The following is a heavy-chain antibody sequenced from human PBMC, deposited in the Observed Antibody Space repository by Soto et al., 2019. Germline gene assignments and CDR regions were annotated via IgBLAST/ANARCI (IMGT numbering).Heavy chain of an antibody. Sequence: PGGSMRLSCAASGFTFSDYYMSWIRQAPGKGLEWVSYISSSGSTIYYADSVKGRFTISRDNAKNSLYLQMNSLRAEDTAVYYCASDCSSTRYYTGAFDSCGQGTMVTVSS. V-gene: IGHV3-11*01. CDR3: ASDCSSTRYYTGAFDS. D-gene: IGHD2-2*02. CDR1: GFTFSDYY. J-gene: IGHJ3*02. CDR2: ISSSGSTI.